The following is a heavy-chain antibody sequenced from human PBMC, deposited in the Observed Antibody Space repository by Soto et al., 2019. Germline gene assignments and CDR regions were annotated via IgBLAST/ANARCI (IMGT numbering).Heavy chain of an antibody. CDR1: GGSIISYY. V-gene: IGHV4-59*01. J-gene: IGHJ6*02. Sequence: PAETLSLTCTVSGGSIISYYWICIRHPPGKGLEWIGYIYYSGSTNYNPSLKSRVTISVDTSKNQFSLKLSSVTAADTAVYYCARDQWLVYYYYGMDVWGQGTTVTVSS. CDR3: ARDQWLVYYYYGMDV. CDR2: IYYSGST. D-gene: IGHD6-19*01.